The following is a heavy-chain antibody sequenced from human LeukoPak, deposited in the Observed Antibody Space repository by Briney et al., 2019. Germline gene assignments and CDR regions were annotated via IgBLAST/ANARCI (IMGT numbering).Heavy chain of an antibody. V-gene: IGHV3-15*04. Sequence: GGSLRLSCAASGFTFSNAWMSWVRQAPGKGLEWVGRIESKTDGGTTDYAAPVKGRFTISRDDSKNTLYLQMNSLKTEDTAVYYCAKETTTVKTPLVDYWGQGTLVTVSS. CDR1: GFTFSNAW. J-gene: IGHJ4*02. D-gene: IGHD4-11*01. CDR2: IESKTDGGTT. CDR3: AKETTTVKTPLVDY.